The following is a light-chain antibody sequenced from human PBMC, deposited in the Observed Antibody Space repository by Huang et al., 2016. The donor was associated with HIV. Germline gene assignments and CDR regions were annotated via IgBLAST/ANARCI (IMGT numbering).Light chain of an antibody. Sequence: IVMTQSPDSLTVSLGERATINCKSSQSLLYRSNNKNYLAWYQQRPGQPPKLLLYWAATRESGVPDRFSGSGSGTDFTLTISSLQAEDVATYYCQQYYSTPWTFGQGTKVEIK. V-gene: IGKV4-1*01. J-gene: IGKJ1*01. CDR2: WAA. CDR1: QSLLYRSNNKNY. CDR3: QQYYSTPWT.